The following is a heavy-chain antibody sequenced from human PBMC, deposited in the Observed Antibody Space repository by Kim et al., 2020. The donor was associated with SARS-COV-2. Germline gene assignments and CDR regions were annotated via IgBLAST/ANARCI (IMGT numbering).Heavy chain of an antibody. V-gene: IGHV4-39*01. D-gene: IGHD6-6*01. CDR2: IYYSGST. CDR1: GGSISSSSYY. J-gene: IGHJ5*02. Sequence: SETLSLTCTVSGGSISSSSYYWGWIRQPPGKGLEWIGSIYYSGSTYYNPSLKSRVTISVDTSKNQFSLKLSSVTAADTAVYYCARPQRYEYSSSWWFDPWGQGTLVTVSS. CDR3: ARPQRYEYSSSWWFDP.